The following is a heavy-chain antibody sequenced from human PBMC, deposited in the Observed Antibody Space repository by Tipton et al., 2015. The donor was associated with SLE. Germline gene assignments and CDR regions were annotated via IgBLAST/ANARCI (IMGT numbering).Heavy chain of an antibody. D-gene: IGHD3-3*01. Sequence: GSLRLSCAASGFTFSSYGMHWVRQAPGKGLEWVAFIRYDGSNKYYADSVKGRFTISRDNSKNTLYLQMNSLRAEDTAVYYCAKGREGFWSALGYWGQGTLFPVSS. CDR1: GFTFSSYG. CDR3: AKGREGFWSALGY. J-gene: IGHJ4*02. CDR2: IRYDGSNK. V-gene: IGHV3-30*02.